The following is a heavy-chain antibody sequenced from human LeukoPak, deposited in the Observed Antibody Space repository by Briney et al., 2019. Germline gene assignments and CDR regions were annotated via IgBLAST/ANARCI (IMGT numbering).Heavy chain of an antibody. V-gene: IGHV4-4*09. D-gene: IGHD2-8*01. Sequence: DPSETLSLTCTVSGGSISSYYWSWIRQPPGKGLEWIGYIYTSGSTNYNSSLKGRVTISVDTSKNQFSLKLSSVTAADTAVYYCARRKYADDAFDIWGQGTMVTVSS. CDR3: ARRKYADDAFDI. J-gene: IGHJ3*02. CDR2: IYTSGST. CDR1: GGSISSYY.